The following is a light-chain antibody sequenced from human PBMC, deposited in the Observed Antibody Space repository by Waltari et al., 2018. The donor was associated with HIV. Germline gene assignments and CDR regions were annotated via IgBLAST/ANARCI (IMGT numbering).Light chain of an antibody. Sequence: DIQMTQSPSTLSASVGDRVTITCRASQSISTWLAWYQQKPGKAPKLLIYKASTLESGVPSRFSGSVSVTDFTLTINNLQPDDFATFYCQQYNTYSYTFGQGTKLQIK. V-gene: IGKV1-5*03. CDR3: QQYNTYSYT. J-gene: IGKJ2*01. CDR2: KAS. CDR1: QSISTW.